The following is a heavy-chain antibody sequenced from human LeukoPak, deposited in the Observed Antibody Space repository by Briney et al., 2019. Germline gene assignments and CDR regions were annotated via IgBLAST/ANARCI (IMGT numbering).Heavy chain of an antibody. Sequence: GGALRLSCAASVFTFSRYWVTCVRQAPGKGREWVANIKRDGSEKNYVDSMKGRFSFSRDNAKSSVSMQMNSVRAEGTSVYYCARCPSRSFDFWGEGTLVTVSS. CDR1: VFTFSRYW. CDR3: ARCPSRSFDF. CDR2: IKRDGSEK. D-gene: IGHD3-16*02. J-gene: IGHJ4*02. V-gene: IGHV3-7*04.